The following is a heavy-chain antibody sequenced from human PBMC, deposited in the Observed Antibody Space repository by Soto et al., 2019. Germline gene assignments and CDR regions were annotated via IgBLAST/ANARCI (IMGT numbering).Heavy chain of an antibody. CDR2: INSDGSVS. V-gene: IGHV3-74*01. J-gene: IGHJ6*03. Sequence: EVQLVESGGGLVQPGGSLRLSCAASGFTFGNYWMYWVRQAPGKGLVWVSRINSDGSVSSYADSVKGRLTISRDNVKNTLYLQMDSLRVEDTAVYYCARGDCVCGTCYSLAGSFYYYMDVWGKGTTVTVFS. CDR1: GFTFGNYW. CDR3: ARGDCVCGTCYSLAGSFYYYMDV. D-gene: IGHD2-15*01.